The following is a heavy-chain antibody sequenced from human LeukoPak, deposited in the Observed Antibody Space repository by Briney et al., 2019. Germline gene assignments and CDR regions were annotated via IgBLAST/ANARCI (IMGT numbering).Heavy chain of an antibody. CDR1: GYTFKDYY. CDR3: TRNFVGYDPFDI. Sequence: ASVKVSCKDSGYTFKDYYIQWVRQVPGQELEWMGRMNPDGGRTDYAQNFQGRVTMTRDMSIDTAYLDLTRLRSDDTATYFCTRNFVGYDPFDIWGLGTLVTISS. D-gene: IGHD3-16*01. CDR2: MNPDGGRT. J-gene: IGHJ3*02. V-gene: IGHV1-2*02.